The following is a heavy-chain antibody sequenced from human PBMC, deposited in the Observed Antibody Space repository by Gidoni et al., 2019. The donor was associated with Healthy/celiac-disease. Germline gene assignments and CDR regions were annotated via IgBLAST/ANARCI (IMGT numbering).Heavy chain of an antibody. Sequence: EVTLVEFGGGVVWSGGCLGLASAADGFTCETYGMSWVRQAPGKGLEWVSGINWNGGSTGYADSVKGRFTISRDNAKNSLYLQMNSLSAEDTALYHCARVGGSGGSPVGWFDPWGQGTLVTVSS. D-gene: IGHD2-15*01. CDR3: ARVGGSGGSPVGWFDP. V-gene: IGHV3-20*01. CDR1: GFTCETYG. CDR2: INWNGGST. J-gene: IGHJ5*02.